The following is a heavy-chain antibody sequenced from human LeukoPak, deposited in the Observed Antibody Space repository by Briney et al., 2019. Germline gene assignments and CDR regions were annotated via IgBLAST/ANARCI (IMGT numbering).Heavy chain of an antibody. CDR3: AKGHEYYYDSSGYYLSYDAFDI. CDR2: ISWNSGSI. D-gene: IGHD3-22*01. Sequence: PGGSLRLSCAASGFTFDDYGLHWVRQAPGKGLEWVSGISWNSGSIGYADSVKGRFTISRDNAKNSLYLQMNSLRAEDMALYYCAKGHEYYYDSSGYYLSYDAFDIWGQGTMVTVSS. CDR1: GFTFDDYG. V-gene: IGHV3-9*03. J-gene: IGHJ3*02.